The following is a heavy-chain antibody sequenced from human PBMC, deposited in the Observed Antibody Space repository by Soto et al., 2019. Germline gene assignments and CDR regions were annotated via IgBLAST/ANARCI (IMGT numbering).Heavy chain of an antibody. CDR2: IKTDGSST. Sequence: GGSLRLSCAASGFTFSSYWMHWVRQAPGKGPVWVSRIKTDGSSTTYADSVKGRFTISRDNAKNTLYLQMNSLRAEDSAVYYCARGIAIDGFDYWGQGTLVTVSS. CDR1: GFTFSSYW. J-gene: IGHJ4*02. D-gene: IGHD6-13*01. CDR3: ARGIAIDGFDY. V-gene: IGHV3-74*01.